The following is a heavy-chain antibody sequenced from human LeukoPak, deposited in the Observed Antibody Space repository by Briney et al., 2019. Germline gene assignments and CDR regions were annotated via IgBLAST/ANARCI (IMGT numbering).Heavy chain of an antibody. J-gene: IGHJ5*02. V-gene: IGHV4-30-4*08. CDR3: ARQSEREEGYSDAFGFDP. CDR1: GGSISSGDYY. D-gene: IGHD5-18*01. Sequence: PSQTLSLTCTVSGGSISSGDYYWSWIRQPPGKGLEWIGYIYYSGSTYYNPSLKSRVTISVDTSKNQFSLKLKSVTAADTAVYYCARQSEREEGYSDAFGFDPWGPGALVTVSS. CDR2: IYYSGST.